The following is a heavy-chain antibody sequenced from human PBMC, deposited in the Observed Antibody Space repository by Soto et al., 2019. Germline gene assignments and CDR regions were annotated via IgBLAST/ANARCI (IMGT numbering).Heavy chain of an antibody. J-gene: IGHJ4*02. CDR2: IWYDGSNK. D-gene: IGHD3-22*01. CDR1: GFTFSSYG. CDR3: ARVRPPSYYDSSGYYYELGY. V-gene: IGHV3-33*01. Sequence: SLRLSCAASGFTFSSYGMHWVRQAPGKGLEWVAVIWYDGSNKYYADSVKGRFTISRDNSKNTLYLQMNSLRAEDTAVYYCARVRPPSYYDSSGYYYELGYWGQGTLVTVSS.